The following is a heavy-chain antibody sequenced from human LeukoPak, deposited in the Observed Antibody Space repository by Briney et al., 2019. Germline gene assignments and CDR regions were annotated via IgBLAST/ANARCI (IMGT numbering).Heavy chain of an antibody. CDR1: GGSISSSSYY. CDR2: IYYSGST. J-gene: IGHJ6*03. D-gene: IGHD3-3*01. V-gene: IGHV4-39*07. CDR3: ARETYYDFWSGYYYYMDV. Sequence: PSETLSLTCTVSGGSISSSSYYWGWIRQPPGKGLEWIGSIYYSGSTYYNPSLKSRVTISVDTSKNQFSLKLSSVTAADTAVYYCARETYYDFWSGYYYYMDVWGKGTTVTVSS.